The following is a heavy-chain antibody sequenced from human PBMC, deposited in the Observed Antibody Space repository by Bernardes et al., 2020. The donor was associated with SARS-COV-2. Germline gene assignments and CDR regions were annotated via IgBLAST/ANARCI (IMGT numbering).Heavy chain of an antibody. D-gene: IGHD1-1*01. CDR1: GFSLSTSGVG. V-gene: IGHV2-5*01. CDR2: IYWNDDK. CDR3: AHTSRSTRDRDNWFDP. J-gene: IGHJ5*02. Sequence: SGPTLVKPTQTLTLTCTFSGFSLSTSGVGMAWIRQPPGKALEWLALIYWNDDKRYNPSLKSRLTITKRTSKNQVVLTMSNMDPVDTATYYCAHTSRSTRDRDNWFDPWGQGTLVTVSS.